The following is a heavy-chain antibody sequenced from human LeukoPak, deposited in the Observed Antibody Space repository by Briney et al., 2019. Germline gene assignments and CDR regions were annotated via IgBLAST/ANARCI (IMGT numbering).Heavy chain of an antibody. V-gene: IGHV3-23*01. CDR3: AKDQDYDFWSGYYTYYFDY. D-gene: IGHD3-3*01. CDR2: ISGSGGST. J-gene: IGHJ4*02. CDR1: GFTFSSYA. Sequence: GGSLRLSCAASGFTFSSYAMSWVRQAPGKGLEWVSAISGSGGSTYYADSVKGRFTISRDNSKNTLYLQMNSLRAEDTAVHYCAKDQDYDFWSGYYTYYFDYWGQGTLVTVSS.